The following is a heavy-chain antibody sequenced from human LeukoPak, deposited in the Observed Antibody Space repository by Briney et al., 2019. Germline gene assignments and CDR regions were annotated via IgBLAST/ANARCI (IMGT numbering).Heavy chain of an antibody. J-gene: IGHJ4*02. CDR1: GGSISSGGYY. Sequence: SETLSLTCTVSGGSISSGGYYWSWIRQHPGKGLEWIGYIYYSGSTYYNPSLKSRVTISVDTSKNQFSLKLSSVTAADTAVYYCARDDSSGYYTDYWGQGTPVTVSS. CDR2: IYYSGST. D-gene: IGHD3-22*01. V-gene: IGHV4-31*03. CDR3: ARDDSSGYYTDY.